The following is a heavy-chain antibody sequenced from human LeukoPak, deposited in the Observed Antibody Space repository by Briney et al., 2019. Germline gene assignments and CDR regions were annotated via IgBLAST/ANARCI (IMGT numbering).Heavy chain of an antibody. V-gene: IGHV4-39*07. CDR1: GGSISSSSYY. CDR2: IYYSGST. J-gene: IGHJ4*02. CDR3: ARDNGDHYDSSGYWYY. D-gene: IGHD3-22*01. Sequence: PSETLSLTCTVSGGSISSSSYYWGWIRQPPGKGLEWIGSIYYSGSTYYNPSLKSRVTVSVDTSKNQFSLKLSSVTAADTAVYYCARDNGDHYDSSGYWYYWGQGTLVTVSS.